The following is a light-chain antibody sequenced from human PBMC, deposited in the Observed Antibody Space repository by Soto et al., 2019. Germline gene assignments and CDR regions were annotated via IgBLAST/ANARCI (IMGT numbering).Light chain of an antibody. CDR1: QGISSY. J-gene: IGKJ5*01. CDR2: AAS. Sequence: DIQLTQSPSFLSASVGDRVTITCRASQGISSYLAWYQQKPGKAPKLLIYAASTLQSGVPLRFSGSGSGTSFTLTISSLQPEDFATYYCQQLLNYPITFGQGTRLEIK. V-gene: IGKV1-9*01. CDR3: QQLLNYPIT.